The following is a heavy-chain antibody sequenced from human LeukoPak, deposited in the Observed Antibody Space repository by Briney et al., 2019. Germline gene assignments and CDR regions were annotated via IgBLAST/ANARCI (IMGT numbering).Heavy chain of an antibody. CDR1: GGSISSGGYY. Sequence: SQTLSLTCNVSGGSISSGGYYWSWIRQHPGKGLEWIGYIYYSGSTYYNPSLKSRVTISVDTSKNQFSLKLSSVTAADTAVYYCARATWEYYDSSGYYDYWGQGTLVTVSS. CDR2: IYYSGST. J-gene: IGHJ4*02. D-gene: IGHD3-22*01. CDR3: ARATWEYYDSSGYYDY. V-gene: IGHV4-31*03.